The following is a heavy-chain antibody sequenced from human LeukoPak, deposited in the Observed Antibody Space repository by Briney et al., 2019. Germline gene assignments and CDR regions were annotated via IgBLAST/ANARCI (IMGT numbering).Heavy chain of an antibody. J-gene: IGHJ4*02. CDR1: GFSFTNYW. Sequence: GESLKISCKVSGFSFTNYWIGWVRQMPGEGLEWMGIIYPADSDARYSPSFQGQVTISADESIYTAYLQWNSLKASDTATYYCARRSVTASYTYFDYWGQGTLVTVSS. D-gene: IGHD2-21*02. V-gene: IGHV5-51*01. CDR3: ARRSVTASYTYFDY. CDR2: IYPADSDA.